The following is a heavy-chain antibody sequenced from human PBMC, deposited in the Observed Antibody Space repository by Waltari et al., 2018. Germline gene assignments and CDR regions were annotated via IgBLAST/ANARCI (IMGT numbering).Heavy chain of an antibody. CDR1: GYTFIGYF. Sequence: QVQLVQSGTEVKKPGASVKVSCKASGYTFIGYFIHWVRQAPGQGLEWIGRVNSNDGDTKYAQKFQGRVTMTRDTSITTAYMELISLRSDDTAVYYCARDHPDCSDSCYDWGQGTLVTVSS. V-gene: IGHV1-2*06. CDR3: ARDHPDCSDSCYD. CDR2: VNSNDGDT. J-gene: IGHJ4*02. D-gene: IGHD2-15*01.